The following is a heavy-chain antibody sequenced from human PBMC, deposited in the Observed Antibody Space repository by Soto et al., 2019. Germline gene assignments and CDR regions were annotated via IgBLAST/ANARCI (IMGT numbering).Heavy chain of an antibody. CDR1: GFTFSSNS. D-gene: IGHD2-8*01. J-gene: IGHJ4*02. CDR2: ISSGGRGI. V-gene: IGHV3-21*06. CDR3: ARRYCTNGVCPFDS. Sequence: GGSLRLSCAASGFTFSSNSMSWVRQAPGKGLEWVSSISSGGRGIYYADSLKGRFTISRDNAKNPLYLLMNSLRVEDTAVYYCARRYCTNGVCPFDSWGQGTLVTVSS.